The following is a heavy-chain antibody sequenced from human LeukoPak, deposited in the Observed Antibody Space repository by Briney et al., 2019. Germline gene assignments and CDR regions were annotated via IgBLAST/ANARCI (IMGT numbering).Heavy chain of an antibody. J-gene: IGHJ4*02. CDR3: ARSGVRFLEWLFTSYFDY. CDR1: GFTFSSYG. CDR2: ISYDESNQ. V-gene: IGHV3-30*03. Sequence: PGRSLRLSCAASGFTFSSYGMHWVRQAPGKGLEWVAVISYDESNQYYADSVKGRFTISRDNSKNTMYLQMNSLRAEDTAVYYCARSGVRFLEWLFTSYFDYWGQGTLVTVSS. D-gene: IGHD3-3*01.